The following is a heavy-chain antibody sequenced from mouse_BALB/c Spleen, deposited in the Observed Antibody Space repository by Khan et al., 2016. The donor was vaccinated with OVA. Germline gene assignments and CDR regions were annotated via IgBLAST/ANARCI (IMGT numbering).Heavy chain of an antibody. CDR2: ISSGGDYT. CDR1: GFTFSSYS. D-gene: IGHD4-1*01. CDR3: ASHLTGSFAY. J-gene: IGHJ3*01. Sequence: EVELVESGGDLVKPGGSLKLSCAASGFTFSSYSMSWVRQTPDKRLEWVASISSGGDYTYYPDIVTGRFTISRDYAKNTLYLQMSSLKSEDTAMYYCASHLTGSFAYWGQGTLVTVST. V-gene: IGHV5-6*01.